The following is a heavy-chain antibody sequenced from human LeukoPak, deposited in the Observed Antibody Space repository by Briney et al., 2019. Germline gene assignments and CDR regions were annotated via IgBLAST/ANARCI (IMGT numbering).Heavy chain of an antibody. CDR1: GGSFSGYY. CDR3: ARGFTVTTRILCVWFDP. D-gene: IGHD4-17*01. J-gene: IGHJ5*02. CDR2: INHSGST. V-gene: IGHV4-34*01. Sequence: PSETLSLTCAVYGGSFSGYYWSWIRQPPGKGLEWIGEINHSGSTNYNPSLKSRVTISVDTSKNQFSLKLSSVTAADTAVYYCARGFTVTTRILCVWFDPWGQGTLVTVSS.